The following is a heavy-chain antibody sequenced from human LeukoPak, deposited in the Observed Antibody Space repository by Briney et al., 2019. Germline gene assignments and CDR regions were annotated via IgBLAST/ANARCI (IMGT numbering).Heavy chain of an antibody. CDR3: VRDWYSIEY. Sequence: GGSLRLSCAASGFTFSNYWMNWVRQAPGKGLVWVSRIVSDGSSTNYADSVKGRFTISRDNAKNTLYLQMNSLRVEDTAVYYCVRDWYSIEYWGQGTLVTVSS. CDR2: IVSDGSST. D-gene: IGHD6-13*01. CDR1: GFTFSNYW. J-gene: IGHJ4*02. V-gene: IGHV3-74*01.